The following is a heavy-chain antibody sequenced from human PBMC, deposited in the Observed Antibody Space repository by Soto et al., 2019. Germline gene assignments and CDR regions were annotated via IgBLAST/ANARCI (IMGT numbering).Heavy chain of an antibody. V-gene: IGHV3-30*18. Sequence: GGSLRLSCAASGFTFSNYGMHWVRQAPGKGLEWVAVISFDGSDKYYADSVKGRFTISRDNSKNTLYLQMNSLRAEDTAVYYCAKDNQAWIHLWYSDYWGQGTLVTVSS. CDR1: GFTFSNYG. CDR3: AKDNQAWIHLWYSDY. J-gene: IGHJ4*02. D-gene: IGHD5-18*01. CDR2: ISFDGSDK.